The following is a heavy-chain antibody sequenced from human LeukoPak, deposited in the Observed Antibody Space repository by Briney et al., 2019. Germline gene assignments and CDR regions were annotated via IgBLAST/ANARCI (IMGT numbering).Heavy chain of an antibody. D-gene: IGHD2-2*01. CDR2: IIPIFGIA. J-gene: IGHJ4*02. CDR3: ATSLQDIVVVPAILDY. V-gene: IGHV1-69*04. CDR1: GGTFSSYA. Sequence: GASVKVSCKASGGTFSSYAISWVRQAPGQGLGWMGRIIPIFGIANYAQKFQGRVTITADKSTSTAYMELSSLRSEDTAVYYCATSLQDIVVVPAILDYWGQGTLVTVSS.